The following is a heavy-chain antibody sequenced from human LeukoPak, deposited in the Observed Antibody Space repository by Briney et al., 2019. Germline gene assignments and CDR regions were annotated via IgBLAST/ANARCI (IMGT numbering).Heavy chain of an antibody. CDR1: GFTFDDYA. CDR2: ISWNSGSI. D-gene: IGHD5-12*01. V-gene: IGHV3-9*01. J-gene: IGHJ4*02. Sequence: GGSLRLSCAASGFTFDDYAMPWVRQAPGKGLEWVSGISWNSGSIGYADSVKGRSTISRDNAKNSLYLQMNSLRAEDTALYYCAKDTGYSGYGIVDYWGQETLVTISS. CDR3: AKDTGYSGYGIVDY.